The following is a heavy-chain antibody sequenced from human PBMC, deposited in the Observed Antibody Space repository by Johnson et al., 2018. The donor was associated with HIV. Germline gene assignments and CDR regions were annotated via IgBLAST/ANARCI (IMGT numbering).Heavy chain of an antibody. D-gene: IGHD3-22*01. V-gene: IGHV3-7*02. Sequence: VQLVESGGGVVQPGGSLRLSCAASEFTFHSYWMTWVRQAPGKGLEWLANINQDGSAKYSVDSLKGRFTISRDNAKNSLYLQMNSLRAEDTALYYCANDRRQNPTMIAVLSASDIWGRGTMVTVSS. CDR2: INQDGSAK. J-gene: IGHJ3*02. CDR1: EFTFHSYW. CDR3: ANDRRQNPTMIAVLSASDI.